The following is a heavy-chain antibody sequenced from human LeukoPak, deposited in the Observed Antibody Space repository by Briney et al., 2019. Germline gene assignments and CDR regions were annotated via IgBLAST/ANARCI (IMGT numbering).Heavy chain of an antibody. Sequence: SETLSLTCTVSGVFMRNYYWSWIRQPPGKGLEWIGYIYYSGNTNYNPSLKSRVTISVDTSKNQFSLKLSSVTAADTAVYYCARGEAYFSGYDYWGQGTLVTVSS. CDR2: IYYSGNT. CDR1: GVFMRNYY. D-gene: IGHD5-12*01. CDR3: ARGEAYFSGYDY. V-gene: IGHV4-59*01. J-gene: IGHJ4*02.